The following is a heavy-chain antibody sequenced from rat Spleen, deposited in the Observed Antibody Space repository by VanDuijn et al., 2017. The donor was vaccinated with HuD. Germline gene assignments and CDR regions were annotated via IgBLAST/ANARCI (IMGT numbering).Heavy chain of an antibody. CDR2: ISYDGGST. J-gene: IGHJ2*01. Sequence: EVQLVESGGGLVQPGRSLKLSCAASGFTFSNYGMAWVRQAPKKGLEWVAYISYDGGSTYYRDSVKGRFTISRDNAKSTLYLQMNSLRSEDTATYDCARHDGKYGGYSDYFDYWGQGVMVTVSS. CDR1: GFTFSNYG. CDR3: ARHDGKYGGYSDYFDY. V-gene: IGHV5-29*01. D-gene: IGHD1-11*01.